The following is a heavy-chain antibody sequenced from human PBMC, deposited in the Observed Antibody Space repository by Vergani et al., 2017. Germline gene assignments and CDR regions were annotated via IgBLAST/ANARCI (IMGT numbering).Heavy chain of an antibody. V-gene: IGHV1-2*02. CDR2: INPNSGGT. D-gene: IGHD3-9*01. J-gene: IGHJ4*02. Sequence: QVQLVQSGAEVKKPGASVKVSCKASGYTFTGYYMHWVRQAPGQGLEWMGWINPNSGGTNYAQKFQGRVTISVDTSNNHFSLRLNSLTAADTAVYYCARRSGIVYDIFSGTQYFFDFWGQGTLVTVSS. CDR1: GYTFTGYY. CDR3: ARRSGIVYDIFSGTQYFFDF.